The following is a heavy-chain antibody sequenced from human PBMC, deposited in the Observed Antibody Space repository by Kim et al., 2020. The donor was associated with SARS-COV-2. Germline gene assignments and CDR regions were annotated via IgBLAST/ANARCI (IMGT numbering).Heavy chain of an antibody. D-gene: IGHD3-10*01. CDR2: ISGSGGST. CDR3: AKHPELLWFGELGFFGY. Sequence: GGSLRLSCAASGFTFSSYAMSWVRQAPGKGLEWVSAISGSGGSTYYADSVKGRFTISRDNSKNTLYLQMNSLRAEDTAVYYCAKHPELLWFGELGFFGYWGQGTLVTVSS. V-gene: IGHV3-23*01. CDR1: GFTFSSYA. J-gene: IGHJ4*02.